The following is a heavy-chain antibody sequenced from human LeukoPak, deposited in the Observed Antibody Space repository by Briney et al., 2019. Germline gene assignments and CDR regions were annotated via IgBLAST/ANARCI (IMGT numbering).Heavy chain of an antibody. CDR3: ARTTEGWFGELLVARDPNFDY. CDR1: GGSFSGYY. D-gene: IGHD3-10*01. CDR2: INHSGST. J-gene: IGHJ4*02. V-gene: IGHV4-34*01. Sequence: SEALSLTCAVYGGSFSGYYWSWIRQPPGKGLEWIGEINHSGSTNYNPSLKSRVTISVDTSKKQFSLKLSSVTAADTAVYYCARTTEGWFGELLVARDPNFDYWGQGTLVTVSS.